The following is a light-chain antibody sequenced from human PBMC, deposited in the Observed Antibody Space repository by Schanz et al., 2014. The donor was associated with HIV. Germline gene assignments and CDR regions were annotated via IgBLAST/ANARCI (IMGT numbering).Light chain of an antibody. V-gene: IGKV1-39*01. Sequence: DIQMTQSPSSLSAGVGDRVTITCRASQAISNYLAWYQQTPGKVPKLLIYAASTLQSGVPSRFSGSGSGTDFTLTINSLQPEDFTTYFCQQSYTTPYTFGQGTKVEMK. CDR2: AAS. CDR3: QQSYTTPYT. CDR1: QAISNY. J-gene: IGKJ2*01.